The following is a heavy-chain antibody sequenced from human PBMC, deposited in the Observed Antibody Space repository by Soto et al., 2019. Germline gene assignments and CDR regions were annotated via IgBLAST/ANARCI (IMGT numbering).Heavy chain of an antibody. CDR2: IYYSGST. CDR3: ANNKAGYGGYWGGHYFGY. J-gene: IGHJ4*02. D-gene: IGHD5-12*01. CDR1: GGSISSSSYY. V-gene: IGHV4-39*01. Sequence: QLQLQESGPGLVKPSETLSLTCTVSGGSISSSSYYWGWIRQPPGKGLEWIGSIYYSGSTYYNPSLKSRVTLSVDMSKHQFSLELSSVTAADTAVYYWANNKAGYGGYWGGHYFGYWGQRTLVTVAS.